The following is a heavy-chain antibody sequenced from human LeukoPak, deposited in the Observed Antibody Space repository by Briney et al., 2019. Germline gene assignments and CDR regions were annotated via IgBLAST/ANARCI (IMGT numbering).Heavy chain of an antibody. CDR2: IYYSGST. J-gene: IGHJ3*02. CDR3: ASGSIVVVVAATLGAFDI. D-gene: IGHD2-15*01. Sequence: RTSETLSLTCTVSGGSISSSSYYWGWIRQPPGKGLEWIGSIYYSGSTYYNPSLKSRVTISVDTSKNQFSLKLSSVTAADTAVYYCASGSIVVVVAATLGAFDIWGQGTMVTVSS. CDR1: GGSISSSSYY. V-gene: IGHV4-39*01.